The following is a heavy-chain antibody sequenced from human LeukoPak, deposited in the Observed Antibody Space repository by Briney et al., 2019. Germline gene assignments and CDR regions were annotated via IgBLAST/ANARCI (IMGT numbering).Heavy chain of an antibody. CDR3: ARGHGSSGLL. CDR1: GYTFTSYD. CDR2: MNPNSGNT. Sequence: ASVEVSSKASGYTFTSYDINWVRQATGQGLEWMGWMNPNSGNTRYAHKFQGRVTMTRNTSISAAYMELSSVRSADTAVYYCARGHGSSGLLWGQGTMVTVSS. J-gene: IGHJ4*02. D-gene: IGHD6-19*01. V-gene: IGHV1-8*01.